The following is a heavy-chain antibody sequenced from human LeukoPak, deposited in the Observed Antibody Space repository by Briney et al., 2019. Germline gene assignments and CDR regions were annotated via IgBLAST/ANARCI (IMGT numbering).Heavy chain of an antibody. D-gene: IGHD3-22*01. CDR1: GGSISSGGYY. CDR2: IYYSGST. J-gene: IGHJ4*02. CDR3: ARSPPSSYYYDSSGYLSPYDY. V-gene: IGHV4-31*03. Sequence: SETLSLTCTVSGGSISSGGYYWSWMRQHPGKGLEWIGYIYYSGSTYYNPSLKSRVTISVDTSKNQFSLKLSSVTAADTAVYYCARSPPSSYYYDSSGYLSPYDYWGQGTLVTASS.